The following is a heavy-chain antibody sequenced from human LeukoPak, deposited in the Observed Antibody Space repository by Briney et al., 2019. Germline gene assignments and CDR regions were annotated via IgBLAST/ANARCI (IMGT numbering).Heavy chain of an antibody. CDR3: AKEGDSSGWFDY. V-gene: IGHV3-23*01. CDR1: GFTFSSYA. D-gene: IGHD3-22*01. Sequence: GSLRLSCAASGFTFSSYAMSWVRQAPGKGLEWVSAISGSGGSRYYPDSFKGRFTISRDNSKNTLFLQMNSLRAEDTAVYYCAKEGDSSGWFDYWGQGTLVTVSS. J-gene: IGHJ4*02. CDR2: ISGSGGSR.